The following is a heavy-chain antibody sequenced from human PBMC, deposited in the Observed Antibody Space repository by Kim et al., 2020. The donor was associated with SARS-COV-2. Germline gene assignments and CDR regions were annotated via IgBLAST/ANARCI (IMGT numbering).Heavy chain of an antibody. CDR2: IKQDGSEK. D-gene: IGHD6-13*01. CDR3: ARCLAATGTGDSDFDC. V-gene: IGHV3-7*01. CDR1: GFTFSSYW. J-gene: IGHJ4*02. Sequence: GGSLRLSCAASGFTFSSYWMSWVRQAPGKGLEWVANIKQDGSEKHYVDSVKGRLTISRDNAKNSLYLQMNSLTDEDTAVYYCARCLAATGTGDSDFDCWGQGTLVTVSS.